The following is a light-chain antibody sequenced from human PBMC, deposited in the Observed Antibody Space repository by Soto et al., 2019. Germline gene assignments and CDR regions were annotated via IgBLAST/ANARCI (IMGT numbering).Light chain of an antibody. Sequence: DIQLTQSPSSLSASVGDTVTITCRASRSVSRYSNLYQQKSGTAPKVLXYAASTLHTGVQSRFSGRGSGTDFTLTINNLQREDLADYFCQQTYRNLGRFGQGTKVDI. V-gene: IGKV1-39*01. CDR3: QQTYRNLGR. J-gene: IGKJ1*01. CDR2: AAS. CDR1: RSVSRY.